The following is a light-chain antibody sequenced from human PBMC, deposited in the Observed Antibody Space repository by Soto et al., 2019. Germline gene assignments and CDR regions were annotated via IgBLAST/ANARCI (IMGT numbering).Light chain of an antibody. V-gene: IGKV3-20*01. CDR2: DAS. CDR3: QQYASPPVT. J-gene: IGKJ1*01. Sequence: EIVLTQSPGTLSLSPGERATLSCRASQTVGRDYLGWYQQKPGQAPRLLIYDASYRATGISDRFSGSGSGTDFTLTISRLEPEDFAVYFCQQYASPPVTFGQGTSVEIK. CDR1: QTVGRDY.